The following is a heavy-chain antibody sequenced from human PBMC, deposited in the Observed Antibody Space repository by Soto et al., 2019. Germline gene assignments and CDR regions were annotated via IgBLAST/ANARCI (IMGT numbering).Heavy chain of an antibody. V-gene: IGHV1-2*02. CDR2: INPNSGGT. CDR1: GYTFTGYY. J-gene: IGHJ5*02. D-gene: IGHD3-3*01. CDR3: ARDGNLVRYYDFWSGYYKGWFDT. Sequence: ASVKVSCKASGYTFTGYYMHWVRQAPGQGLEWMGWINPNSGGTNYAQKFQGRVTMTRDTSISTAYMELSRLRSDDTAVYYCARDGNLVRYYDFWSGYYKGWFDTWGQGTLVTVSS.